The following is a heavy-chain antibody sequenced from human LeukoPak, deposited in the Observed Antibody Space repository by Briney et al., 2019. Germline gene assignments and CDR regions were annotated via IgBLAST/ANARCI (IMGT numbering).Heavy chain of an antibody. D-gene: IGHD3-10*01. CDR3: ARDAMVRGVMNY. Sequence: ASVKVSCKASGYTFTSYYMHWVRQAPGQGLEWMGIINPSGGSTSYAQKFQGRVTMTRDMSTSTVYMELSSLRSEDTAVYYCARDAMVRGVMNYWGQGTLVTVSS. V-gene: IGHV1-46*01. J-gene: IGHJ4*02. CDR2: INPSGGST. CDR1: GYTFTSYY.